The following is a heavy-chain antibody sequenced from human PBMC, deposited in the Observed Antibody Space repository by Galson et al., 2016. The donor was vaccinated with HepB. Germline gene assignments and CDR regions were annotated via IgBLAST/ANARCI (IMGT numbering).Heavy chain of an antibody. CDR1: GGTFSSYA. V-gene: IGHV1-69*13. D-gene: IGHD3/OR15-3a*01. CDR3: ARDGLDFWTVPRAPGWFNP. CDR2: ILPMFGTT. Sequence: SVKVSCKASGGTFSSYAISWVRQAPGQGLEWMGGILPMFGTTNYPQKFQGRVTVTADESTSTAYMKLSSLRSEDTAVYYCARDGLDFWTVPRAPGWFNPWGQGTLVTVSS. J-gene: IGHJ5*02.